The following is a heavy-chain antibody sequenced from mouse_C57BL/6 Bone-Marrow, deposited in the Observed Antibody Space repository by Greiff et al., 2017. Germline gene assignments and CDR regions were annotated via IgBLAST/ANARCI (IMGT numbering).Heavy chain of an antibody. D-gene: IGHD2-1*01. CDR3: ARGIYYGIWDRPWFAY. CDR1: GYTFTSYW. J-gene: IGHJ3*01. Sequence: QVQLQQPGAELVRPGTSVKLSCKASGYTFTSYWMHWVKQRPGQGLEWIGVIDPSDSYTNYNQKFKGKATLTVDTSSSTAYMQLISLTSEDSAVYYCARGIYYGIWDRPWFAYWGQGTLVTVSA. V-gene: IGHV1-59*01. CDR2: IDPSDSYT.